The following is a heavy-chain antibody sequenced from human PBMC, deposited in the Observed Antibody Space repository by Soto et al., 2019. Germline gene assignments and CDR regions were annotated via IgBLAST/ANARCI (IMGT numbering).Heavy chain of an antibody. Sequence: ASMKVSCKASGYTFTSYDINWVRQATGQGLERKGWMNPNSGNTGYALKFQGRVTMTRNTSISTAYMELSSLRSEDTAVYYCARGRGYYYGSGSFAFDPWGQGTLVTVSS. D-gene: IGHD3-10*01. CDR2: MNPNSGNT. J-gene: IGHJ5*02. CDR3: ARGRGYYYGSGSFAFDP. V-gene: IGHV1-8*01. CDR1: GYTFTSYD.